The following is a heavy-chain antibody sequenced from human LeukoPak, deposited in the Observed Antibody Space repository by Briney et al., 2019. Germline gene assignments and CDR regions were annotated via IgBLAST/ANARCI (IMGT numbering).Heavy chain of an antibody. CDR1: GFTFSTYW. J-gene: IGHJ4*02. V-gene: IGHV3-74*01. CDR2: TNSDGSST. D-gene: IGHD3-22*01. Sequence: GGSLRLSCAASGFTFSTYWMHWVRHAPGKGLVWVSRTNSDGSSTVYADSVNGRFTISRDNAKNTLYLQMNSLRAEDTAVYYCARDLFYDSSGYYAFDSWGQGTLVTVSS. CDR3: ARDLFYDSSGYYAFDS.